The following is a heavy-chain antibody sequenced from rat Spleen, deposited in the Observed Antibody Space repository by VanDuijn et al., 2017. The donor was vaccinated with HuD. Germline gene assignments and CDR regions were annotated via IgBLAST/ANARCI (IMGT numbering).Heavy chain of an antibody. V-gene: IGHV2-15*01. CDR2: IWGDGST. J-gene: IGHJ4*01. Sequence: QVQLKESGPGLVQPSQTLSLTCTVSGFSLTSYGVSWVRQPPGKGLEWMGGIWGDGSTNYNSALKSRLSISRDTSKSQVFLKMNSLQTEDTAIYFCTREITRYVMDAWGQGASVTVSS. CDR3: TREITRYVMDA. CDR1: GFSLTSYG. D-gene: IGHD1-10*01.